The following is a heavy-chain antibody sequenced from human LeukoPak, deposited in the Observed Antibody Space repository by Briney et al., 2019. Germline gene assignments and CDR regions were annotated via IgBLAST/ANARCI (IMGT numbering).Heavy chain of an antibody. CDR2: IYYSGST. CDR1: GGSISSYY. D-gene: IGHD3-22*01. Sequence: SETLSLTCTVSGGSISSYYWSWIRQPPGKGLEWIGYIYYSGSTNYNPSLKCRVTISVDTSKNQFSLKLSSVTAADTAVYYCARLAKGGYYDSSGYYPPRNAFDIWGQGTMVTVSS. V-gene: IGHV4-59*08. J-gene: IGHJ3*02. CDR3: ARLAKGGYYDSSGYYPPRNAFDI.